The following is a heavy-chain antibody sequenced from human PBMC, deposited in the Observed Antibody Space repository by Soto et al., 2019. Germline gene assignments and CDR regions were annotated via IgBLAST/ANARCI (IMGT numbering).Heavy chain of an antibody. J-gene: IGHJ4*02. V-gene: IGHV6-1*01. D-gene: IGHD3-3*01. CDR1: GDSVSSNSAA. CDR2: TYYRSKWYN. Sequence: PSQTLSLTCAISGDSVSSNSAAWNWIRQSPSRGLEWLGRTYYRSKWYNDYAVSVKSRITINPDTSKNQFSLQLNSVTPEDTAVYYCASDFWSGYSGPYYFDYWGQGTLVTSPQ. CDR3: ASDFWSGYSGPYYFDY.